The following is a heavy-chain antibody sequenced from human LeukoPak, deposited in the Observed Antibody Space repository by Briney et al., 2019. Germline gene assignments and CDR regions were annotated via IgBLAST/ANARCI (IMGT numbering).Heavy chain of an antibody. CDR3: AKEGGYNYGYLDS. Sequence: GGSLRLSCAVSGFSYSSYAMSWVRQAPGKGLEGVSTISGSGDTYYVDSVKGRFTISRDNSKNTLYLQMNSLRAEDTAVYYCAKEGGYNYGYLDSWGQGTPVTVSS. CDR2: ISGSGDT. V-gene: IGHV3-23*01. J-gene: IGHJ4*02. D-gene: IGHD5-18*01. CDR1: GFSYSSYA.